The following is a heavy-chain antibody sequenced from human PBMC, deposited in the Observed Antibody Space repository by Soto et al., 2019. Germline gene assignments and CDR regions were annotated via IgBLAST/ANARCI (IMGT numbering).Heavy chain of an antibody. V-gene: IGHV3-48*03. D-gene: IGHD2-15*01. CDR2: ISSSGSTI. CDR3: ARALGDIVVVVAADHDAFDI. Sequence: GGSLRLSCAASGFTFSSYEMNWVRQAPGKGLEWVSYISSSGSTIYYADSVKGRFTISRDNAKNSLYLQMNSLRAEDTAVYYCARALGDIVVVVAADHDAFDIWGQGTMVPV. CDR1: GFTFSSYE. J-gene: IGHJ3*02.